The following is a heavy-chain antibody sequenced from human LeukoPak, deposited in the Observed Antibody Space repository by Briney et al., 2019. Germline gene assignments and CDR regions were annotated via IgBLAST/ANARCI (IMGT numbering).Heavy chain of an antibody. Sequence: GASVKVSCKASGYTFTSYDINWVRQATGQGLEWMGWMNPNSGNTGYAQKFQGRVTMTRNTSISTAYMELSSLRSEDTAVYYCAREMYCTNGVCYRGGPNYARDFDYWGQGTLATVSS. CDR3: AREMYCTNGVCYRGGPNYARDFDY. CDR1: GYTFTSYD. D-gene: IGHD2-8*01. V-gene: IGHV1-8*01. CDR2: MNPNSGNT. J-gene: IGHJ4*02.